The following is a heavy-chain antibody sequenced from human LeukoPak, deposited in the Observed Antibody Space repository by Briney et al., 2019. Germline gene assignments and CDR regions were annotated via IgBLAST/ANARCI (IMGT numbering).Heavy chain of an antibody. Sequence: GGSLRLSCAASGFTFSSYAMSWVRQAPGKGLEWVSTVSGGGSTTYYADSVKGRFTISRDNSKNTLFLQMNSLRAEDTAIYYCAKDMEYCSSATCYGLDYWGQGTLVTVSS. V-gene: IGHV3-23*01. CDR2: VSGGGSTT. D-gene: IGHD2-2*01. J-gene: IGHJ4*02. CDR1: GFTFSSYA. CDR3: AKDMEYCSSATCYGLDY.